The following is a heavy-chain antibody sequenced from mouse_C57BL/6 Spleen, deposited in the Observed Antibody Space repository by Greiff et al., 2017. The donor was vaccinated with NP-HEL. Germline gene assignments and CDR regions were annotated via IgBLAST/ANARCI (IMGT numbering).Heavy chain of an antibody. D-gene: IGHD2-2*01. J-gene: IGHJ4*01. Sequence: VKLMESGPGLVQPSQSLSITCTVSGFSLTSYGVHWVRQSPGKGLEWLGVIWSGGSTDYNAAFISRLSISKDNSKSQVFFKMNSLQADDTAIYYCARGGWLRREYYAMDYWGQGTSVTVSS. CDR1: GFSLTSYG. CDR3: ARGGWLRREYYAMDY. V-gene: IGHV2-2*01. CDR2: IWSGGST.